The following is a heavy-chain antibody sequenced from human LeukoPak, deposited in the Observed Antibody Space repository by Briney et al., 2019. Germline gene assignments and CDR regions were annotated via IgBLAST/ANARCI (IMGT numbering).Heavy chain of an antibody. Sequence: LRLSCAASGFTFSSYAMSWIRQPPGKGLEWIGYIYHSGSIYYNPSLKSRVTISIDTSKNQFSLKLSSVTAADTAVYYCARQRGGTYYSGFDYWGQGTLVTVSS. CDR2: IYHSGSI. J-gene: IGHJ4*02. D-gene: IGHD3-22*01. CDR3: ARQRGGTYYSGFDY. CDR1: GFTFSSYA. V-gene: IGHV4-30-2*03.